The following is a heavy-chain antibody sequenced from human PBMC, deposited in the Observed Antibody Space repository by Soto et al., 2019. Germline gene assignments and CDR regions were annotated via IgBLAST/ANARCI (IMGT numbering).Heavy chain of an antibody. V-gene: IGHV4-30-2*06. J-gene: IGHJ4*02. D-gene: IGHD2-2*01. CDR1: GGSISSAAYC. CDR2: IYDGGTT. Sequence: TLSLTCTVSGGSISSAAYCWSWIRQSPDKGLEWIGHIYDGGTTYTSQSLKSRVTISTDRSKTQFSLRLNSVTAADTAVYYCARPIFCSVTTCSGPLDYWTQGTLFPVS. CDR3: ARPIFCSVTTCSGPLDY.